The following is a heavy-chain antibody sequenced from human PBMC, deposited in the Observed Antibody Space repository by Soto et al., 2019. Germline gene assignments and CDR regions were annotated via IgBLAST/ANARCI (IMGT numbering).Heavy chain of an antibody. Sequence: QVQLVESGGGVVQPGRSLRLSCAASGFTFSSYGMHWVRQAPGKGLEWVAVIWYDGSNKYYADSVKGRFTISRDNSKNTLYLQMNSLRAEDTAVYYCARGTWIQLWPPNLVDVWGQGTTVTVSS. CDR2: IWYDGSNK. D-gene: IGHD5-18*01. V-gene: IGHV3-33*01. CDR3: ARGTWIQLWPPNLVDV. J-gene: IGHJ6*02. CDR1: GFTFSSYG.